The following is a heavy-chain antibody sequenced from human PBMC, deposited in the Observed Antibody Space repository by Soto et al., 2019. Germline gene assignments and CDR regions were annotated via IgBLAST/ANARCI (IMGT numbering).Heavy chain of an antibody. CDR2: NYYSGIT. J-gene: IGHJ6*02. V-gene: IGHV4-31*03. CDR1: GGSISSGGYY. CDR3: ARGSSIAGLYYGMDV. Sequence: QVQLQESGPGLVKPSPTLSLTCTVSGGSISSGGYYWTWIRHHPGKGLEWIGYNYYSGITYYNPSLKSRVTISLDTSKNQFSLKLSSVTAADTAVYYCARGSSIAGLYYGMDVWGQGTTVTVSS. D-gene: IGHD6-6*01.